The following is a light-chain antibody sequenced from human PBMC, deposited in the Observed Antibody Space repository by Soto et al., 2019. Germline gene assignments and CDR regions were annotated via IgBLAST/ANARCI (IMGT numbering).Light chain of an antibody. Sequence: DIQMTQSPSTLSGSVGDRVTITCRASQTISSWLAWYQQNPGKVPKIMIYDASSLESGVPSRFSGSGSGTEFTLTISSLQPDDFATYYCQQYNSYPWTFGQGTKV. J-gene: IGKJ1*01. CDR2: DAS. V-gene: IGKV1-5*01. CDR3: QQYNSYPWT. CDR1: QTISSW.